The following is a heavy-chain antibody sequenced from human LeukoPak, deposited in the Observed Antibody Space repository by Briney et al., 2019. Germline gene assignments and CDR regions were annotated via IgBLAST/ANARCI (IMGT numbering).Heavy chain of an antibody. CDR2: INPSGGST. CDR1: GYTFTSYY. J-gene: IGHJ2*01. V-gene: IGHV1-46*01. CDR3: AGDKRLAVAGSGYFDL. D-gene: IGHD6-13*01. Sequence: ASVKVSCKASGYTFTSYYMHWVRQAPGQGLERMGIINPSGGSTSYAQKFQGRVTMTRDTSTSTVYMELSRLGSEDTAVYYCAGDKRLAVAGSGYFDLWGRGTLVTVSS.